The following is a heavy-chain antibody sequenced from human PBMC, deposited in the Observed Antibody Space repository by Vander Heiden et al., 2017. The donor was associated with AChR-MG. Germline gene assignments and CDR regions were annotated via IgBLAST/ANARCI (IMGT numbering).Heavy chain of an antibody. Sequence: QVQLQQWGAGLLKPSETLSLTCAVYGGSFSGYYWSWIRQPPGKGLEWIGEINHSGSTNYNPSLKSRVTISVDTSKNQFSLKLSSVTAADTAVYYCARGRRDIVVVVAATRIFDYWGQGTLVTVSS. CDR2: INHSGST. V-gene: IGHV4-34*01. D-gene: IGHD2-15*01. J-gene: IGHJ4*02. CDR3: ARGRRDIVVVVAATRIFDY. CDR1: GGSFSGYY.